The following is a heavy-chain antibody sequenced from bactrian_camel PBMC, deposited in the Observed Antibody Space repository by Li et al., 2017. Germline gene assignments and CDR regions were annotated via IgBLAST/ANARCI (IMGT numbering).Heavy chain of an antibody. CDR1: GFTYSSYC. CDR3: AADPPKYPHEQLIRCSDHFGY. J-gene: IGHJ6*01. Sequence: HVQLVESGGGSVQAGGSLRLSCAVSGFTYSSYCLGWFRQPPGKEREEVATYDSNGRMTYADPVKGRFTISKDGAKNTLYLQMNSLKPEDTAMYYCAADPPKYPHEQLIRCSDHFGYWGQGTQVTVS. D-gene: IGHD1*01. CDR2: YDSNGRM. V-gene: IGHV3S55*01.